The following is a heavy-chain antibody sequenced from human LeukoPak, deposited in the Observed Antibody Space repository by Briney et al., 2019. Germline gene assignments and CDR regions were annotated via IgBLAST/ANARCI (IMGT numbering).Heavy chain of an antibody. D-gene: IGHD6-19*01. CDR3: ARDAYSSGWYVGFDY. CDR2: ISSGSTI. CDR1: GFTFSSYE. Sequence: GGSLRLSCAASGFTFSSYEMNWVRQAPGKGLEWVSYISSGSTIYYADSVKGRFTISRDNAKNSLYLQMNSLRAEDTAVYYCARDAYSSGWYVGFDYWGQGTLVTVSS. J-gene: IGHJ4*02. V-gene: IGHV3-48*03.